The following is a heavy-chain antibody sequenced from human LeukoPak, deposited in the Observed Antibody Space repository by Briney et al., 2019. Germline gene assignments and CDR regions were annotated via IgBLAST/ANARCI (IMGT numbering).Heavy chain of an antibody. D-gene: IGHD3-16*01. V-gene: IGHV3-48*03. CDR1: GFIFSSYE. CDR2: IGTSGSII. CDR3: ARAHYDSGPYSFDY. J-gene: IGHJ4*02. Sequence: GGSLRLSCSASGFIFSSYEMYRVRQAPGKGLEWVSYIGTSGSIIYYADSVKGRFTISRDNAKNSLYLQMNSLRAEDTAVYYCARAHYDSGPYSFDYWGQGTLVTVSS.